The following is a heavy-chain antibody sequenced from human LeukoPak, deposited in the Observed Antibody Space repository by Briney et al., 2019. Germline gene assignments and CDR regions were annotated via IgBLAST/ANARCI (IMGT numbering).Heavy chain of an antibody. CDR3: ARDRAAYYFDSSGSVRGYFDL. Sequence: SETLSLTCTVSGGSISSGGYYWGWIRHPPGKGLEWIGYIYHSGSISYKSSLKSRVTISVDMSKNQFSLKLSSVIAADTAVYYCARDRAAYYFDSSGSVRGYFDLWGRGTLVTVSS. CDR1: GGSISSGGYY. V-gene: IGHV4-30-2*01. D-gene: IGHD3-22*01. J-gene: IGHJ2*01. CDR2: IYHSGSI.